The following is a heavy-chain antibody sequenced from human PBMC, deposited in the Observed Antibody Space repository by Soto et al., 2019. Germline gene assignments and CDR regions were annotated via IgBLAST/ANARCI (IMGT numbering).Heavy chain of an antibody. V-gene: IGHV3-30*18. CDR1: GFTFSSYG. J-gene: IGHJ6*02. Sequence: QVQLVESGGGVVQPGRSLRLSCAASGFTFSSYGMHWVRQAPGKGLEWVAVISYDGSNKYYADSVKGRFTISRDNSKNTLYLQMNSLRDEDTAVYYCAKDSHYDMLTGYYRAYYYDGMDVWGQGSTVTASS. CDR2: ISYDGSNK. CDR3: AKDSHYDMLTGYYRAYYYDGMDV. D-gene: IGHD3-9*01.